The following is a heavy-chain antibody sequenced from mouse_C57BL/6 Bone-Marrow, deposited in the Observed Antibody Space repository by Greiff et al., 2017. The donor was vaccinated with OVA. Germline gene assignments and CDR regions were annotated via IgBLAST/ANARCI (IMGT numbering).Heavy chain of an antibody. CDR2: IYPSDSET. D-gene: IGHD1-1*01. Sequence: QVQLQQPGAELVRPGSSVKLSCKASGYTFTSYWMDWVKQRPGQGLEWIGNIYPSDSETHYNQKFKDKATLTVDKSSSTAYMELHSLTSEDSAVYFCARDTTVVPFAYWGQGTLVTVSA. V-gene: IGHV1-61*01. CDR3: ARDTTVVPFAY. CDR1: GYTFTSYW. J-gene: IGHJ3*01.